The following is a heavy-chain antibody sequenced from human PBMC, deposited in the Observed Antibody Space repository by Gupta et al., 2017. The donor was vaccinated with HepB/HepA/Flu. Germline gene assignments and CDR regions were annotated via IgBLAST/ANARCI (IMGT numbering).Heavy chain of an antibody. CDR3: SSQGLVVVAAYNWFDP. V-gene: IGHV1-69*01. D-gene: IGHD2-15*01. CDR1: GGTFSSYA. J-gene: IGHJ5*02. CDR2: IIPIFGTA. Sequence: QVQLVQSGAEVKKPGSSVKVSCTASGGTFSSYAISWVREAPGQGLEWMGGIIPIFGTANYAQKFQGRVTITADESTSTAYMELSSLRPEDTAVYYCSSQGLVVVAAYNWFDPWGQGTLVTVSS.